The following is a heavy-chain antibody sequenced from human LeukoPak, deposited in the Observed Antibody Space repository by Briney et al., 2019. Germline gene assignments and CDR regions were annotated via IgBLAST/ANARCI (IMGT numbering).Heavy chain of an antibody. Sequence: PSETLSLTCTVSGGSISSYYWSWIRQPPGKGLEWIGYIYSSGSTSYNPSFKSRVTVSVDTSKNQFSLKLSSVTAADTAVYYCARHPCIGVSCPNPFDPWGQGTLVTVSS. CDR2: IYSSGST. CDR1: GGSISSYY. CDR3: ARHPCIGVSCPNPFDP. J-gene: IGHJ5*02. D-gene: IGHD2-15*01. V-gene: IGHV4-59*08.